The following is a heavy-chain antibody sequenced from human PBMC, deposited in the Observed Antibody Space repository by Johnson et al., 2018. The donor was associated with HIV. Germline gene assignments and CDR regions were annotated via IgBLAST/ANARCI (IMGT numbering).Heavy chain of an antibody. D-gene: IGHD3-22*01. Sequence: QVQLVESGGGVVQPGRSLRLSCAASGFTFSSYAMHWVRQAPGKGLEWVSIISWDGGSTAYADSVKGRFTISRDNAKNSLYLQMHSLRAEDTAVYYCARDPFWLKAFDIWGQGTMVTVSS. CDR2: ISWDGGST. CDR1: GFTFSSYA. V-gene: IGHV3-NL1*01. J-gene: IGHJ3*02. CDR3: ARDPFWLKAFDI.